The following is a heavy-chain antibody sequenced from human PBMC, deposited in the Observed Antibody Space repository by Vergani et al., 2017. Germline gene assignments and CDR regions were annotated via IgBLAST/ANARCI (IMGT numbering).Heavy chain of an antibody. Sequence: QLQLQESGPGLVKPSETLSLTCTVSGGSISSSSYYWGWIRQPPGKGLEWIGSIYYSGSTYYNPSLKSRVTISVDTSKNQFSLKLSSVTAADTAVYYCAGGAGVNSRPLFDYWAREPWSPSPQ. J-gene: IGHJ4*02. CDR3: AGGAGVNSRPLFDY. V-gene: IGHV4-39*07. CDR1: GGSISSSSYY. CDR2: IYYSGST. D-gene: IGHD6-13*01.